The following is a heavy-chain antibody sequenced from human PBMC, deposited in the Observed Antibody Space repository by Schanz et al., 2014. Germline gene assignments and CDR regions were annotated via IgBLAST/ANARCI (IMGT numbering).Heavy chain of an antibody. CDR3: ARIVPYWVRGGMDV. CDR1: GFTFSNYG. D-gene: IGHD2-21*01. Sequence: QVQLVESGGGVVRPGRSLRLSCAASGFTFSNYGMHWVRQAPGKGLEWVAVISYDGSDKFYADSVKGRFTISRDNSNNTLSLQMKSLRADDTAVYYCARIVPYWVRGGMDVWGQGTTVTVSS. V-gene: IGHV3-30*03. CDR2: ISYDGSDK. J-gene: IGHJ6*02.